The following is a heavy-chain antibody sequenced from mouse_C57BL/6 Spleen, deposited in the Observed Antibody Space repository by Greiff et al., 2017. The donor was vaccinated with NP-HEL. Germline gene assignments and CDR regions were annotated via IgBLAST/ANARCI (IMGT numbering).Heavy chain of an antibody. D-gene: IGHD4-1*02. CDR1: GYTFTSYW. V-gene: IGHV1-7*01. Sequence: VQLQQSGAELARPGASVKMSCKASGYTFTSYWMHWVKQRPGQGLEWIGYINPSSGYTKYNQKFKDKATLTADKSSSTAYMQLSSLTYEDSAVYYCAPNWDFDYWGQGTTLTVSS. CDR2: INPSSGYT. J-gene: IGHJ2*01. CDR3: APNWDFDY.